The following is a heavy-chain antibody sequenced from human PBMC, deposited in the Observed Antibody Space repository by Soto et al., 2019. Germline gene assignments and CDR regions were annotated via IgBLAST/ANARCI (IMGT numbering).Heavy chain of an antibody. CDR2: IYPGDSDT. CDR1: GFSFTDYL. Sequence: PGASLKISCKGFGFSFTDYLFGWVRQVPGKGLEWVALIYPGDSDTRYSSSFQGQVTISADKSISTINLQWSSLKASDTAIYYCARRGQSAIYYYYGMDVWGQGTSVTVSS. J-gene: IGHJ6*02. CDR3: ARRGQSAIYYYYGMDV. V-gene: IGHV5-51*01.